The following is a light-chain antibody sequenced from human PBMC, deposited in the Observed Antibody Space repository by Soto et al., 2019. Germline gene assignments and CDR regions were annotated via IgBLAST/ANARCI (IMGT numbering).Light chain of an antibody. CDR3: QKYNTAPLT. J-gene: IGKJ4*01. CDR2: GAT. V-gene: IGKV1-27*01. CDR1: QGFSNY. Sequence: QMTQSPSSLAASLGDRVTITCRASQGFSNYLAWYQQKPGEVPKLLISGATTLQPGVPSRFSGTVYGTHFTLSISSLQPEDAEYYYCQKYNTAPLTFGGGTKVDIK.